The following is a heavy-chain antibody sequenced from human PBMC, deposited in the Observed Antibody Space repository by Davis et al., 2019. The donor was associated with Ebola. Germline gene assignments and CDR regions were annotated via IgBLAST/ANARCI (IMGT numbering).Heavy chain of an antibody. D-gene: IGHD1-26*01. CDR2: IYHNGRT. Sequence: SETLSLTCTVSGGSISGDYWSWIRQPPGERLEWIGYIYHNGRTNYNPSLKRRVTISIDTSKNQFSLNLNSVTAADTAVYYCARHLHYRSNWFYPWGQGTLVTVSS. CDR1: GGSISGDY. J-gene: IGHJ5*02. CDR3: ARHLHYRSNWFYP. V-gene: IGHV4-59*08.